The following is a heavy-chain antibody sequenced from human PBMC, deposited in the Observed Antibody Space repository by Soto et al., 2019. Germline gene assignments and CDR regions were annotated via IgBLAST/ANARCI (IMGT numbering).Heavy chain of an antibody. V-gene: IGHV3-48*02. Sequence: PGWSLRLSCAASGFTFRSYSMNWLRQAPGKGLEWVSYISSSSSTIYYADCVKGRFTISRDNAKNSLYLQMNSLRDEDTAVYYCARGKYYSDSSGYYHWGQGTMGTVSS. CDR3: ARGKYYSDSSGYYH. D-gene: IGHD3-22*01. CDR1: GFTFRSYS. J-gene: IGHJ4*02. CDR2: ISSSSSTI.